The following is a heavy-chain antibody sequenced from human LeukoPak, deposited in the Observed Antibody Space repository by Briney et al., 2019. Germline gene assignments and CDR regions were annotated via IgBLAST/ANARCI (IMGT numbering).Heavy chain of an antibody. J-gene: IGHJ6*02. D-gene: IGHD2-2*01. CDR1: GGSFSGYY. Sequence: SETLSLTCAVYGGSFSGYYWSWIRQPPGKGLEWIGEINHSGSTNYNPSLKSRVTISVDTSKNQFSLKLSSVTAADTAVYYCARGPLYCSSTSCYDYYYYYYGMDVWGQGTLVTVSS. CDR3: ARGPLYCSSTSCYDYYYYYYGMDV. CDR2: INHSGST. V-gene: IGHV4-34*01.